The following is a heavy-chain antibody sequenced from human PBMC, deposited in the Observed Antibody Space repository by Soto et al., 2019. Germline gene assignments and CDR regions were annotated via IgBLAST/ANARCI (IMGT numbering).Heavy chain of an antibody. V-gene: IGHV1-2*02. J-gene: IGHJ4*02. CDR2: INPSNEVT. D-gene: IGHD1-26*01. CDR1: GYTFSAYY. Sequence: QVYLLQSGAEVKKVGASVTVSCKTSGYTFSAYYVHWARRAPGRGFQWLGWINPSNEVTTFSEFFQGRITMTRDTSTNTFHMELNRLTSDDTAVYYCMRGGWGDSPIDYWGQVTQVTVSS. CDR3: MRGGWGDSPIDY.